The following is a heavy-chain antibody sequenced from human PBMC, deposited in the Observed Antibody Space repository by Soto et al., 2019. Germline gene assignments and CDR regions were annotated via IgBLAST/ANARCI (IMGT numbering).Heavy chain of an antibody. D-gene: IGHD5-18*01. CDR2: ISGSGDST. J-gene: IGHJ5*02. V-gene: IGHV3-23*01. CDR1: GFTFSSYA. CDR3: AMGYNYAPFDP. Sequence: GGSLRLSCAASGFTFSSYAMSWVRQAPGKGLEWVSGISGSGDSTYYADSVKGRFTISRDNSKNRLYLQMNSLRAEDTAVYYCAMGYNYAPFDPWGQGTLVTVSS.